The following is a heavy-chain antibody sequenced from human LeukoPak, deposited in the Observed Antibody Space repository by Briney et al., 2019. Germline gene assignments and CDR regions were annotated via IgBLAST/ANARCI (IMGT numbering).Heavy chain of an antibody. CDR1: GATFNNYV. J-gene: IGHJ6*02. CDR2: IIPSLDIV. V-gene: IGHV1-69*04. D-gene: IGHD6-19*01. Sequence: SVKVSCKASGATFNNYVITWVRQAPGQGHEWMAMIIPSLDIVNYAQTFQDRLTITADKSTSTAYMELRSLRSEDTAVYYCARGFGGSSGSSDYYGMDVWGQGTTVTVSS. CDR3: ARGFGGSSGSSDYYGMDV.